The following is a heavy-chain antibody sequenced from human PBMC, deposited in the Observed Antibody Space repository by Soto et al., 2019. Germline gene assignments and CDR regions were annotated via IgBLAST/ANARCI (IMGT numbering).Heavy chain of an antibody. CDR2: ISYDGSNK. J-gene: IGHJ2*01. CDR3: ACATSSTRTFWYFDL. V-gene: IGHV3-30-3*01. Sequence: QVQLVESGGGVVQPGRSLRLSCAASGFTFSSYAMHWVRQAPGKGLEWVAVISYDGSNKYYADSVKGRFTISRDNSKNTLYLQMNSLRAEDTAVYYCACATSSTRTFWYFDLWAVAPWSLSPQ. CDR1: GFTFSSYA.